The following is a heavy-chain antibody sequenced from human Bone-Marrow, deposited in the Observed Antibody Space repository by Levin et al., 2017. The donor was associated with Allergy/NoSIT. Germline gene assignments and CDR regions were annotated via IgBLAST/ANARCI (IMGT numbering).Heavy chain of an antibody. J-gene: IGHJ4*02. D-gene: IGHD4-17*01. CDR3: ARDLLRTVTNDY. V-gene: IGHV3-30-3*01. Sequence: GGSLRLSCAASGFTFSSYAMHWVRQAPGKGLEWVAVISYDGSNKYYADSVKGRFSISRDNSKNTLYLQMNSLRAEDTAVYYCARDLLRTVTNDYWGQGTLVTVSS. CDR2: ISYDGSNK. CDR1: GFTFSSYA.